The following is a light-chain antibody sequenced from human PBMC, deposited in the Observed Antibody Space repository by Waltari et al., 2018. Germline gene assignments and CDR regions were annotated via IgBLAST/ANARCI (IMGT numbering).Light chain of an antibody. Sequence: EIVLTQSPGTLSLSPGERATLPCRASQSVSRALAWYQQKPGQAPRLLIYAASTRATGVPDRFSGSGSGTDFSLTISRLDPEDFAVYYCQHYVNLPVTFGQGTKVEI. J-gene: IGKJ1*01. V-gene: IGKV3-20*01. CDR2: AAS. CDR3: QHYVNLPVT. CDR1: QSVSRA.